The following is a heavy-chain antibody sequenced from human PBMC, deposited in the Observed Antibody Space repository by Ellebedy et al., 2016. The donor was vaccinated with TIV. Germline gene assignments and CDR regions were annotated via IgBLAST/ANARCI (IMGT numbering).Heavy chain of an antibody. CDR1: GFTFSDYA. CDR3: AKGVKSNGLFGN. CDR2: MSGRGGST. V-gene: IGHV3-23*01. Sequence: PGGSLRLSCAASGFTFSDYAMSWVRKAPGKGLDWVPAMSGRGGSTYYADSVKGRFTISRDNSKNTLYLEMNSLRVEDSALYYCAKGVKSNGLFGNWGQGTLLTVSS. J-gene: IGHJ4*02. D-gene: IGHD2-8*01.